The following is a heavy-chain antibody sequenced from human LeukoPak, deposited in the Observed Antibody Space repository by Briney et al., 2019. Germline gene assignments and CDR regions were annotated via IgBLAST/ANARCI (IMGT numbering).Heavy chain of an antibody. J-gene: IGHJ4*02. CDR3: ATLSGDSHGYDY. CDR2: ILHDGSNK. V-gene: IGHV3-30*03. CDR1: GFNFSSYA. D-gene: IGHD5-18*01. Sequence: PGGSLRLSCAASGFNFSSYAMHWVRQAPGKGLEWVAVILHDGSNKQYADSVKGRFTISRDNSKNTLYLQINSLRAEDTAVYYCATLSGDSHGYDYWGLGTLVTVSS.